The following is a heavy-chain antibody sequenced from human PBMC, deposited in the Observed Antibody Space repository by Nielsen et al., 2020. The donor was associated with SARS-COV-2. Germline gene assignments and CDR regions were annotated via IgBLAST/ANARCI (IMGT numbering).Heavy chain of an antibody. Sequence: WIPQPPGKGLEWIGEINHSGTTNRNPTLKIRVTISLDTSKNQFSLKLSSVTAADTAVYYCARAELLWFGDAYYYYYMDVWGKGTTVTVSS. CDR3: ARAELLWFGDAYYYYYMDV. D-gene: IGHD3-10*01. J-gene: IGHJ6*03. CDR2: INHSGTT. V-gene: IGHV4-34*01.